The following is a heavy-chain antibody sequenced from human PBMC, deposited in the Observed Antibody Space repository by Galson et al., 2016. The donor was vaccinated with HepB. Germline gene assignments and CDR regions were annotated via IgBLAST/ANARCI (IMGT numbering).Heavy chain of an antibody. CDR1: AFTFNTYT. J-gene: IGHJ4*02. D-gene: IGHD4-17*01. V-gene: IGHV3-21*01. Sequence: FLRLSCAASAFTFNTYTMNWVRQAPGKGLEWVSSISNSGTYMYYADSVRGRFTISRAKAKNSPYLQLNSLRAEDTAVYYCARNGRRNYGDYGRFDYWGQGTLVTVSS. CDR3: ARNGRRNYGDYGRFDY. CDR2: ISNSGTYM.